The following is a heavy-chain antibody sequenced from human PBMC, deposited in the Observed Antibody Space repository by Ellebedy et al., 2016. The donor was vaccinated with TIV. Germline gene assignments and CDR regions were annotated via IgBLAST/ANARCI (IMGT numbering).Heavy chain of an antibody. CDR2: IYPGDSDT. CDR1: GYRLRSYW. CDR3: ARRAGYTTDWSYFDS. V-gene: IGHV5-51*01. D-gene: IGHD1-1*01. Sequence: GESLKISCQGSGYRLRSYWIGWVRQMPGKGLEWMGIIYPGDSDTKYSPSFEGQVTMSADRSINTAYLQWNSLKASDTAIYYCARRAGYTTDWSYFDSWGQGTLVTVSS. J-gene: IGHJ4*02.